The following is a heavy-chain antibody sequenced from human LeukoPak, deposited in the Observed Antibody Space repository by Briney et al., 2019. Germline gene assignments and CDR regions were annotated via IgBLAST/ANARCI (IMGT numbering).Heavy chain of an antibody. CDR2: INHSGST. CDR1: GGSFSGYY. Sequence: WETLSLPCAVYGGSFSGYYWLWMHQPPGKGLEWIEEINHSGSTNYNPSLRSRVTISVDTCKNKFSLKLSSLTPVHTAVYMCVSSIVVAASDVFAISGEGWMVTVSS. V-gene: IGHV4-34*01. CDR3: VSSIVVAASDVFAI. D-gene: IGHD3-22*01. J-gene: IGHJ3*02.